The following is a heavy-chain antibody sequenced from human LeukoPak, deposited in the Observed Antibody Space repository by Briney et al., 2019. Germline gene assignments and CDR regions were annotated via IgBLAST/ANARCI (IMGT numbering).Heavy chain of an antibody. CDR2: ISSSSSYI. CDR1: GFTFSSYS. CDR3: ARVASPIGFWSGYYAYYYYMDV. D-gene: IGHD3-3*01. Sequence: GGSLRLSCAASGFTFSSYSMNWVRQAPGKWLEWVSSISSSSSYIYYADSVKGRFTISRDNAKNSLYLQMNSLRAEDTAVYYCARVASPIGFWSGYYAYYYYMDVWGKGTTVTVSS. V-gene: IGHV3-21*04. J-gene: IGHJ6*03.